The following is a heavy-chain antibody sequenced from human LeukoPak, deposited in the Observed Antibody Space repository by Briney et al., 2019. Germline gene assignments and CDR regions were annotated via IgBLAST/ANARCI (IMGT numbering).Heavy chain of an antibody. J-gene: IGHJ3*02. Sequence: GASVKVSCKASGYTFTSYGISWVRQAPGQGLEWMGWISAYNGNTNYAQKLRGRVTMTTDTSTSTAYMELRSLRSDDTAVYYCARDRYCSSTSCYFKRAFDIWGQGTMVTVSS. CDR3: ARDRYCSSTSCYFKRAFDI. V-gene: IGHV1-18*01. CDR1: GYTFTSYG. D-gene: IGHD2-2*01. CDR2: ISAYNGNT.